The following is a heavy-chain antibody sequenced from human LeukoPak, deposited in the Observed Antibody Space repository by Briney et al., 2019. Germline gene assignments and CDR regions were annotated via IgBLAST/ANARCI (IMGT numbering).Heavy chain of an antibody. CDR2: ISNRGGTI. CDR1: GFTFSYYE. D-gene: IGHD7-27*01. Sequence: GGSLRLSCAASGFTFSYYEMNWVRQAPGKGLEWVSYISNRGGTIHYADSVEGRFTISRDNAKNSLYLQMISLRAEDTAIYYCVSWAGLDYWGQGTLVTVSS. V-gene: IGHV3-48*03. CDR3: VSWAGLDY. J-gene: IGHJ4*02.